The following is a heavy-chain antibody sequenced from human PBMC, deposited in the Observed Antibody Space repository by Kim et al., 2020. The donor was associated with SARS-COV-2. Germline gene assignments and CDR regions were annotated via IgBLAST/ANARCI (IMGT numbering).Heavy chain of an antibody. CDR2: PSGST. CDR3: AAIPFDP. J-gene: IGHJ5*02. V-gene: IGHV4-4*02. Sequence: PSGSTNYTPSLKSRVTISVDKSKNQFYLKLSSVTAADTAVYYCAAIPFDPWGQGTLVTVSS. D-gene: IGHD2-2*01.